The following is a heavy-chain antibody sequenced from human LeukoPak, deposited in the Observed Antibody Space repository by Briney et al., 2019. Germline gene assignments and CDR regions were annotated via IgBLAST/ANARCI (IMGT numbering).Heavy chain of an antibody. CDR1: GFTFGDYA. CDR2: IRSKAYGGTT. D-gene: IGHD1-26*01. J-gene: IGHJ4*02. V-gene: IGHV3-49*03. Sequence: GGSLRLSCTASGFTFGDYAMGWFRQAPGKGLEWVGFIRSKAYGGTTEYAASVKGRFTISRDDSKSIAYLQMNSLKTEDTAVYYCTRGGYLGIDWGQGTLVTVSS. CDR3: TRGGYLGID.